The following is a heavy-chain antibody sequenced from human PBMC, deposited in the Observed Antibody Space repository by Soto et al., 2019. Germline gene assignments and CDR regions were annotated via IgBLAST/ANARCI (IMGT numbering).Heavy chain of an antibody. CDR2: ISYDGSNK. D-gene: IGHD2-2*01. V-gene: IGHV3-30*18. CDR1: GFTFSSYG. CDR3: AKDKRDIVVVPAAISPGAAAVYDYWGQGTLVTAPQGDYYMDV. Sequence: GGSLRLSCAASGFTFSSYGMHWVRQAPGKGLEWVAVISYDGSNKYYADSVKGRFTISRDNSKNTLYLQMNSLRAEDTAVYYCAKDKRDIVVVPAAISPGAAAVYDYWGQGTLVTAPQGDYYMDVWGKGTTVTVSS. J-gene: IGHJ6*03.